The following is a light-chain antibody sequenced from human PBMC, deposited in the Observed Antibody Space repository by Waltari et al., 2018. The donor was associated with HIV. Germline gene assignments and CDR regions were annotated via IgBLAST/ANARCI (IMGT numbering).Light chain of an antibody. V-gene: IGKV3-11*01. CDR1: QSVSNY. CDR3: QQYHTTPFT. CDR2: DAS. Sequence: EIVLTQSPATLSLSPGERGTLSCRASQSVSNYLAWYQQKPGQAPRLLIYDASKRATGIPARFSGSGSGTDFTLTISSLESEDFAVYYCQQYHTTPFTFGPGTIVHI. J-gene: IGKJ3*01.